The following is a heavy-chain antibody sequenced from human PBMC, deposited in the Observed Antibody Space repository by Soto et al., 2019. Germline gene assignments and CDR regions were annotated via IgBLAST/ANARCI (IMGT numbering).Heavy chain of an antibody. CDR1: GFTFSDYY. V-gene: IGHV3-11*05. J-gene: IGHJ5*02. Sequence: QVQLVESGGGLVKPGGSLRLSCAASGFTFSDYYMSWIRQAPGKGLEWVSYISSSSSYTNYADSVKGRFTISRDNAKNALYLQMNSLGAEDTAGYYCARAPEHSGYGYPWGQGTLVTVSS. CDR2: ISSSSSYT. CDR3: ARAPEHSGYGYP. D-gene: IGHD5-12*01.